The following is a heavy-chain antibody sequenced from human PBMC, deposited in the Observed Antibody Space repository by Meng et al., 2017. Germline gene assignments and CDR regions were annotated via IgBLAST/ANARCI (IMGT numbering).Heavy chain of an antibody. CDR3: ARRLSSSWGPYFDY. Sequence: QVRRGQSGAEVKKPGSSGKGSCKASRGTFSSYAISWVRQAPGQGLEWMGGIIPIFGTANYAQKFQGRVTITADESTSTAYMELSSLRSEDTAVYYCARRLSSSWGPYFDYWGQGTLVTVSS. CDR1: RGTFSSYA. CDR2: IIPIFGTA. D-gene: IGHD6-13*01. V-gene: IGHV1-69*01. J-gene: IGHJ4*02.